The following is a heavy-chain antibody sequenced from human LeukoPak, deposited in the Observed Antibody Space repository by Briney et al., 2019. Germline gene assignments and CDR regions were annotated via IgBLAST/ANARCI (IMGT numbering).Heavy chain of an antibody. CDR3: ARDCGSSSSGWYFDL. CDR2: IYYSGST. Sequence: SETLSLTCTVSGGSISSYYWSWIRQPPGKGLEWVGYIYYSGSTNYNPSLKSRLTILVDTSKNQVSLKLNSVTAADTAVYYCARDCGSSSSGWYFDLWGRGTLVTVSS. CDR1: GGSISSYY. D-gene: IGHD6-6*01. J-gene: IGHJ2*01. V-gene: IGHV4-59*01.